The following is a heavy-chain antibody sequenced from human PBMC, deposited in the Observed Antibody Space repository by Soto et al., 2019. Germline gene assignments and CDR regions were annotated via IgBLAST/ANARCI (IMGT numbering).Heavy chain of an antibody. D-gene: IGHD3-10*01. Sequence: GASVKVSCKASGYTFTSYYMHWVRQAPGQGLEWMGIINPSGGSTSYAQKFQGRVTMTRDTSTSTVYMELSSLRSEDTAVYYCARDWGMVRGVILYYFDYWGQGTLVTVSS. V-gene: IGHV1-46*03. J-gene: IGHJ4*02. CDR3: ARDWGMVRGVILYYFDY. CDR2: INPSGGST. CDR1: GYTFTSYY.